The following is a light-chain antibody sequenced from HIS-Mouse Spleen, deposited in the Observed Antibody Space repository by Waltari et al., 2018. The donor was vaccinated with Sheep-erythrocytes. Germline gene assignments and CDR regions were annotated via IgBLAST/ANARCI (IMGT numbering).Light chain of an antibody. CDR2: KAS. Sequence: DIQMNQSPSTLSASVGDRVTITCRASQSISSWLAWYQQKPGKAPKLLIYKASSLESVVPSRFSGSGSGTEFTLTISSLQPDDFATYYCQQYNSYSRTFGQGTKLEIK. V-gene: IGKV1-5*03. CDR3: QQYNSYSRT. CDR1: QSISSW. J-gene: IGKJ2*01.